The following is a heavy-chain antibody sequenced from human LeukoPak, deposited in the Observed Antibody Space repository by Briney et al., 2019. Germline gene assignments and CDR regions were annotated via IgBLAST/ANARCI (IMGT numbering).Heavy chain of an antibody. CDR2: ISYSSSTI. CDR1: GFTFSNYE. V-gene: IGHV3-48*03. Sequence: PGGSLRLSCAASGFTFSNYEMNWVRQAPGRGLEWLSYISYSSSTIYYADSVKGRFTISRDNAKNSLYLQMNSLRAEDTAVYYCARTYGGTFDYWGQGTLVTVSS. J-gene: IGHJ4*02. CDR3: ARTYGGTFDY. D-gene: IGHD4-23*01.